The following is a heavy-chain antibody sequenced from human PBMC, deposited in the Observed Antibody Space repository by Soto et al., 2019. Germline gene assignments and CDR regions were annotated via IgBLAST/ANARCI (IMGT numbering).Heavy chain of an antibody. V-gene: IGHV1-69*13. CDR1: GGTFSSYA. D-gene: IGHD5-12*01. CDR3: ARDLRRDGYTYFDY. Sequence: GASVKVSCKASGGTFSSYAISWVRQAPGQGLEWMGGIIPIFGTANYAQKFQGRVTITADESTSTAYMELSSLRSEDTAVYYCARDLRRDGYTYFDYWGQGTLVTVS. J-gene: IGHJ4*02. CDR2: IIPIFGTA.